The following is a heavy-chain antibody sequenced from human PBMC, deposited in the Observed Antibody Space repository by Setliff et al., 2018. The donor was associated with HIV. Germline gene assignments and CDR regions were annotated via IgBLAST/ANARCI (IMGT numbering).Heavy chain of an antibody. D-gene: IGHD5-12*01. CDR3: ARGDYPSSTVATIKGVVWFDP. J-gene: IGHJ5*02. CDR1: GGSISSHH. V-gene: IGHV4-59*11. CDR2: IYNSGST. Sequence: PSETLSLTCSVSGGSISSHHWSWIRQPPGKGLEWIGSIYNSGSTNYNPSLTSRVTISVDTSKHQFSLKLSSVTAADTAVYYCARGDYPSSTVATIKGVVWFDPWGQGTLVTVSS.